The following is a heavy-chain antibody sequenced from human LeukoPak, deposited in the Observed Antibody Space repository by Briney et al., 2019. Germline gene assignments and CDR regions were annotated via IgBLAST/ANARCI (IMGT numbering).Heavy chain of an antibody. CDR3: ARVPVGDPG. Sequence: GGSLRLSCAASGFTFSSYSMNWDRQAPGKGLEWVSSISSSSSYIYYAGSVNGGFTISRDNAKNSLYLHMNSLRAEDTAVYYCARVPVGDPGWGQGTLVTVSS. D-gene: IGHD1-26*01. V-gene: IGHV3-21*01. CDR2: ISSSSSYI. J-gene: IGHJ4*02. CDR1: GFTFSSYS.